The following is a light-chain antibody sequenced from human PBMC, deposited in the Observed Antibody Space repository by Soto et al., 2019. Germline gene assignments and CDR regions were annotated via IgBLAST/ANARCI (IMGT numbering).Light chain of an antibody. V-gene: IGKV3-15*01. CDR3: QQYNNWPPWT. Sequence: EVVMTQSPATLSVSPGDGATLSCRASQYICNNLAWYQQKPGQAPRLLIYGASTRATGVPARFSGSGSGTEFTLTISSLQSEDFAVYYCQQYNNWPPWTFAEGTKLEIK. CDR2: GAS. J-gene: IGKJ1*01. CDR1: QYICNN.